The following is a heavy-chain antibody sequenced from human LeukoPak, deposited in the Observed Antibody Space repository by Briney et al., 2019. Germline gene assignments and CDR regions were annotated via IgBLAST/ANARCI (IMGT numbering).Heavy chain of an antibody. D-gene: IGHD3-16*02. CDR3: ARPLHYDYVWGSYRPLYYYYGMDV. J-gene: IGHJ6*02. Sequence: PGGSLRLSCAASGFTFSSYAMHWVRQAPGKGLEWVAVISYDGSNKYCADSVKGRFTISRDNSKNTLYLQMNSLRAEDTAVYYCARPLHYDYVWGSYRPLYYYYGMDVWGQGTTVTVSS. CDR2: ISYDGSNK. CDR1: GFTFSSYA. V-gene: IGHV3-30-3*01.